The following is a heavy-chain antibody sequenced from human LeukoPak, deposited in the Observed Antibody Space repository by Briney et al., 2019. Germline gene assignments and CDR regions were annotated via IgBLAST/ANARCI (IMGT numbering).Heavy chain of an antibody. CDR1: GGSISNKY. J-gene: IGHJ6*03. CDR2: IYYTGST. CDR3: ARVVYSGYDFRGAMDV. D-gene: IGHD5-12*01. V-gene: IGHV4-59*01. Sequence: SETLSLTCTVSGGSISNKYWSWIRQPPGKGLEWIGYIYYTGSTNHNPSLKSRVTISVDTSKNQFSLKLSSVTAADTAVYYCARVVYSGYDFRGAMDVWGKGTTVTVSS.